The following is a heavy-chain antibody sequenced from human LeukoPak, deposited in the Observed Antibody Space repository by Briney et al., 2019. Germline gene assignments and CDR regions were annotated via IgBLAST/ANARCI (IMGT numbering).Heavy chain of an antibody. D-gene: IGHD6-6*01. CDR2: IIPIFGTA. V-gene: IGHV1-69*13. CDR3: ARNFEYSSSDAFDI. J-gene: IGHJ3*02. CDR1: GGSFSSYA. Sequence: ASVKVSCKASGGSFSSYAISWVRQAPGQGLEWMGGIIPIFGTANYAQKFQGRVTITADESTSTAYMELSSLRSEDTAVYYCARNFEYSSSDAFDIWGQGTMVTVSS.